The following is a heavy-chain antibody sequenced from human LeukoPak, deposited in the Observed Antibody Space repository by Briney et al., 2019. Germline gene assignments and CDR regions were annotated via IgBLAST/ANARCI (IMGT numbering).Heavy chain of an antibody. D-gene: IGHD4-11*01. V-gene: IGHV4-4*09. J-gene: IGHJ4*02. Sequence: SETLSLTCTVSGGSISGGYWSWIRQPPGRGLEWIGYVYTSGSTNYNPSLKSRVTISVDTSKSQFALKLSSVTAADTAVYYCAKSYFDYSTYYSYYFNLWGQGAMVTVSS. CDR2: VYTSGST. CDR3: AKSYFDYSTYYSYYFNL. CDR1: GGSISGGY.